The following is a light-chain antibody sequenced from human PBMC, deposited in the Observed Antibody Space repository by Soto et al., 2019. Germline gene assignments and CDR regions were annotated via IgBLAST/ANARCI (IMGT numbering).Light chain of an antibody. CDR3: PLYTSRSPYV. V-gene: IGLV2-14*03. CDR2: EVS. J-gene: IGLJ1*01. CDR1: SSDVGGYNY. Sequence: QSALTQPASVSGSPGQSITISCTGTSSDVGGYNYVSWYQQHPGKAPKLMIYEVSKRPSGVSNRFSGSKSGNTASLTISGLQAEDEADYYCPLYTSRSPYVFGTGTKVTVL.